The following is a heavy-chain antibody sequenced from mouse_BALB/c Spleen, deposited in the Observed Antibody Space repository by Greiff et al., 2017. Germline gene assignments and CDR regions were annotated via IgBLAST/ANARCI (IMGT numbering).Heavy chain of an antibody. CDR2: IRNKANGYTT. J-gene: IGHJ4*01. D-gene: IGHD2-14*01. V-gene: IGHV7-3*02. CDR3: ARDHRRYYYAMDY. CDR1: GFTFTDYY. Sequence: EVQLQQSGGGLVQPGGSLRLSCATSGFTFTDYYMSWVRQPPGKALEWLGFIRNKANGYTTEYSASVKGRFTISRDNSQSILYLQMNTLRAEDSATYYCARDHRRYYYAMDYWGQGTSVTVSS.